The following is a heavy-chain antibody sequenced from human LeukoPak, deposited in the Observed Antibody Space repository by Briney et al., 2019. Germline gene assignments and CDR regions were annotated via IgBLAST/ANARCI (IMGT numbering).Heavy chain of an antibody. Sequence: PGGSLRLTCTASGFIFSNYWMHWVRQAPGKGLVWVSRLNTDGISTNYADSVKGRFTISRDNAKNTLYLQMNSLRAEDTAVYYCARENFDPWGQGTLVTVSS. J-gene: IGHJ5*02. CDR1: GFIFSNYW. CDR3: ARENFDP. CDR2: LNTDGIST. V-gene: IGHV3-74*01.